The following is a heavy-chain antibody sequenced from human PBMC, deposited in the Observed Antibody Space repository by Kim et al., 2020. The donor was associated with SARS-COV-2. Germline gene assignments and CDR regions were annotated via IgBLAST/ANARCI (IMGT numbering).Heavy chain of an antibody. Sequence: KGRFTISRDNTKNTLYLQMNSLRTEDTALYYCAKDIKAERTRPIAAVIDAWGQGTPVTVSS. CDR3: AKDIKAERTRPIAAVIDA. J-gene: IGHJ5*01. V-gene: IGHV3-43*01. D-gene: IGHD3-16*02.